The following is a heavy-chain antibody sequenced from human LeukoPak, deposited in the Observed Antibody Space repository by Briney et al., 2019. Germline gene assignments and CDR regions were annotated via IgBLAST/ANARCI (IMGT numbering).Heavy chain of an antibody. CDR2: IYYSGST. CDR1: GGSISSYY. CDR3: ARGMSSWNYYYYMDV. D-gene: IGHD6-13*01. Sequence: PSETLSLTCTVSGGSISSYYWSWIRQPPGKGLEWIGYIYYSGSTNYNPSLKSRVTISVDTSKNQFSLKLSSVTAADTAVYYCARGMSSWNYYYYMDVWGKGTTVTVSS. V-gene: IGHV4-59*01. J-gene: IGHJ6*03.